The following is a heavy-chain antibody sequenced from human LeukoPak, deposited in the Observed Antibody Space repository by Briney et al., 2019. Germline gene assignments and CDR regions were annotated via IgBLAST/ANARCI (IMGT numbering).Heavy chain of an antibody. CDR3: AREGYYDILTGYFDY. J-gene: IGHJ4*02. D-gene: IGHD3-9*01. Sequence: GGSLRLSCAASGFTVSSNYMSWVNQAPGKGLEWVSAISGSGGSTHYADSVKGRFTISRDNSKNTLYLQMNSLRAEDTAVYYCAREGYYDILTGYFDYWGQGTLVTVSS. CDR1: GFTVSSNY. CDR2: ISGSGGST. V-gene: IGHV3-66*02.